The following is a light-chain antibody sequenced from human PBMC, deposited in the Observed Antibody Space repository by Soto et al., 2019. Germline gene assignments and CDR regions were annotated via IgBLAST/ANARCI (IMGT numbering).Light chain of an antibody. CDR2: EDS. CDR3: CSYAGSRTFV. V-gene: IGLV2-23*01. J-gene: IGLJ3*02. Sequence: QSVLTQPPSVSGAPGQTVTISCAGSRSNIGAGFDVHWYQQHPGKAPRLIIYEDSKRPSGISPRFSGSKSDNTASLTISGLRAEDEAHYHCCSYAGSRTFVFGGGTKVTVL. CDR1: RSNIGAGFD.